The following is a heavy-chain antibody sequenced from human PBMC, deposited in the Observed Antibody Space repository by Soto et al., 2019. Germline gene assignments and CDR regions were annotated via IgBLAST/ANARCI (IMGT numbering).Heavy chain of an antibody. CDR2: INHSGST. V-gene: IGHV4-34*01. J-gene: IGHJ4*02. CDR1: GGSFSGYY. Sequence: SETLSLTCAVYGGSFSGYYWSWIRQPPGKGLEWIGEINHSGSTNYNPSLKSRVTISVDTSKNQFSLKLSSVTAADTAVYYCARGRGLLRYFPFDYWGQGTLVTVSS. D-gene: IGHD3-9*01. CDR3: ARGRGLLRYFPFDY.